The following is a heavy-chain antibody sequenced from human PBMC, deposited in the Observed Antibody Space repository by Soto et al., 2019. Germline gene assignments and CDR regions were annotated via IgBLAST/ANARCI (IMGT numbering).Heavy chain of an antibody. V-gene: IGHV4-34*01. CDR1: GGSISSYY. D-gene: IGHD2-15*01. Sequence: ASETLSLTCTVSGGSISSYYWSWIRQPPGKGLEWIGDINYSGSTNYNPSLKSRVTISVDTSKNQFSLKLSSVTAADTAVYYCARVDIVVVVAATNRFDPWGQGTLVTVSS. CDR2: INYSGST. CDR3: ARVDIVVVVAATNRFDP. J-gene: IGHJ5*02.